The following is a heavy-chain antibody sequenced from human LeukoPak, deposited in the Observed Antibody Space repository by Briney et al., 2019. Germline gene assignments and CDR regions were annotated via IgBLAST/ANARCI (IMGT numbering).Heavy chain of an antibody. V-gene: IGHV5-51*01. CDR2: IYPGDSDT. CDR1: GYSITAYW. D-gene: IGHD3-10*01. Sequence: PGESLKISCKVSGYSITAYWIGWVRQMPGKALEWMGIIYPGDSDTTYSPSFQGQVTIPADKSISTAYLQWSSLKASDTAMYYCARHYYRSGSPFDYWGQGTLVTVSS. CDR3: ARHYYRSGSPFDY. J-gene: IGHJ4*02.